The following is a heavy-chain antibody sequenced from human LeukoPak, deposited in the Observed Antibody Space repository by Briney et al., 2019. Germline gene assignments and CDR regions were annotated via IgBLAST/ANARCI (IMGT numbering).Heavy chain of an antibody. CDR1: GYAFTSYA. D-gene: IGHD1-26*01. J-gene: IGHJ4*02. V-gene: IGHV7-4-1*02. Sequence: ASVKVSCKASGYAFTSYAMNWVRQAPGQGLEWVGWINTNTGNPTYAQGFTGRFVFSLDTSVSTAYLQISSLKAEDTAVYYCARVVRSGSYYYFDYWGQGTLVTVSS. CDR2: INTNTGNP. CDR3: ARVVRSGSYYYFDY.